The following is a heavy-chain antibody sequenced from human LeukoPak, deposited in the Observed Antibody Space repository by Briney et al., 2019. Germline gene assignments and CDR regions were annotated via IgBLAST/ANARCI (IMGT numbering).Heavy chain of an antibody. CDR3: ARGQYYDILTGVYGMDV. CDR1: GGTFSSYA. V-gene: IGHV1-69*04. CDR2: IIPILGIA. D-gene: IGHD3-9*01. Sequence: GSSVKVSCKASGGTFSSYAISWVRQAPGQGLEWMGRIIPILGIANYAQKFQGRVTITADKSTSTAYVELSSLRSEDTAVYYCARGQYYDILTGVYGMDVWGQGTTVTVSS. J-gene: IGHJ6*02.